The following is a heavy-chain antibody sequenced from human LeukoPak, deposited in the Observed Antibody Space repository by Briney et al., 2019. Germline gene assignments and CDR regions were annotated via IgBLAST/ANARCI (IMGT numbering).Heavy chain of an antibody. V-gene: IGHV4-59*01. CDR3: ARSPKSIAAQPLLFDY. CDR1: GGSLSSYY. Sequence: SETLSLTCTVSGGSLSSYYWSWIRQPPGKGLEWIGYIYYSGSTNYNPSLKSRVTISVDTSKNQFSLKLSSVTAADTAVYYCARSPKSIAAQPLLFDYWGQGTLVTVSS. J-gene: IGHJ4*02. D-gene: IGHD6-13*01. CDR2: IYYSGST.